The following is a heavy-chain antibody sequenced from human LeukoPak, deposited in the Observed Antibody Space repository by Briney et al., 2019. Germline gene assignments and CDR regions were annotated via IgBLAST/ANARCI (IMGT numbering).Heavy chain of an antibody. V-gene: IGHV3-23*01. CDR3: AKSVYKGGTTWEYYYYYYMDV. CDR1: GFTFSSYG. Sequence: AGSLRLSCAASGFTFSSYGMSWVRQAPGKGLKWVSAISGSSGSTYYADSVKGRFTISRDTSKNTLYLQMNSLRAEDTAVYYCAKSVYKGGTTWEYYYYYYMDVWGKGTTVTISS. D-gene: IGHD1-1*01. CDR2: ISGSSGST. J-gene: IGHJ6*03.